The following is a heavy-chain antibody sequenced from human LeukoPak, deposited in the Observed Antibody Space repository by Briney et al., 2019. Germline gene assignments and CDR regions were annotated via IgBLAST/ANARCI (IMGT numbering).Heavy chain of an antibody. CDR1: GGSISSYY. CDR2: IYYSGST. D-gene: IGHD3-10*01. J-gene: IGHJ4*02. V-gene: IGHV4-59*01. CDR3: ARGPGALLH. Sequence: SETLSLTCTVSGGSISSYYWSWIRQPPGKGLEWIGYIYYSGSTNYNPSLKSRVTISVDTSKNQFSLKLSSVTAADTAVYYRARGPGALLHWGQGILVTVSS.